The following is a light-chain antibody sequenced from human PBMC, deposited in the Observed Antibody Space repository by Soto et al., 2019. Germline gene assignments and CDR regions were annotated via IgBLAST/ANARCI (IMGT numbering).Light chain of an antibody. V-gene: IGKV1-12*01. Sequence: DIQMTQSPSSVSACVGYRVTITCRSSQAIDSWLAWYQRKPGEAPRLLIFTGSLLHSGVPPRFSGRGSGTDFTLTISRLETEDFALFFCKLYVNSEIIFAQGTPL. CDR1: QAIDSW. CDR3: KLYVNSEII. CDR2: TGS. J-gene: IGKJ5*01.